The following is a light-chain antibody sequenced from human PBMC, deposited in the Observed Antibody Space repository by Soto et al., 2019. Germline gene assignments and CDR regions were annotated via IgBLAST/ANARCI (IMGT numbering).Light chain of an antibody. J-gene: IGKJ4*01. V-gene: IGKV3-20*01. CDR2: GAS. Sequence: ETVLTQSPGTLSLAPGERATLSCRASQSVDSNYLAWYQQKPGQAPRLLISGASSRATGIPDRFSGSGSGTDFTLTISRLEPEDSAVYYCQQYCGSRLVTFGGGTKVEI. CDR3: QQYCGSRLVT. CDR1: QSVDSNY.